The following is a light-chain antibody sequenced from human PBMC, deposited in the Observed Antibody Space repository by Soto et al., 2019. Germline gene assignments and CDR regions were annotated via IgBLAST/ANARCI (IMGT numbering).Light chain of an antibody. V-gene: IGKV3-20*01. CDR1: QSVSSSY. Sequence: EIVLTQSPGTLSLSPGDRATLSCRASQSVSSSYLAWYQHKPGQAPRLLIYGASSRATGIPDRFSGSGTGTDFTLTISRLEPEDFAVYYCQQYGASPRTFGQGTKVDIK. CDR2: GAS. CDR3: QQYGASPRT. J-gene: IGKJ1*01.